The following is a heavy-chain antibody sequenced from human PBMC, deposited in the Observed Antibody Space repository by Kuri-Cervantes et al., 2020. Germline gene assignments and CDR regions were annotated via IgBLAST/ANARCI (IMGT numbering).Heavy chain of an antibody. V-gene: IGHV4-4*07. Sequence: GSLRLSCTVSSDSMTDYSWNWIRQPAGQPLEWIGHVFTSGASISNPSLKSRLTMSIDQSKNQFFLRLASVIVADTAIYYCASSSYGGNQFDYWGQGILVTVSS. CDR2: VFTSGAS. CDR1: SDSMTDYS. CDR3: ASSSYGGNQFDY. D-gene: IGHD4-23*01. J-gene: IGHJ4*02.